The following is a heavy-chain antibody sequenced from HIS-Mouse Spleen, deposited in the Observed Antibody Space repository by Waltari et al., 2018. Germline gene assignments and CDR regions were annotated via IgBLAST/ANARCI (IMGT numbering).Heavy chain of an antibody. CDR3: ASKSPQTTVTPYYGMDV. D-gene: IGHD4-17*01. CDR2: IYYSGST. J-gene: IGHJ6*02. Sequence: QLQLQESGPGLVKPSETLSLTCTVSGCSISSSSYHWGWIRQPPGKGLEWIGSIYYSGSTYYNPSLKSRVTISVDTSKNQFSLKLSSVTAADTAVYYCASKSPQTTVTPYYGMDVWGQGTTVTVSS. CDR1: GCSISSSSYH. V-gene: IGHV4-39*01.